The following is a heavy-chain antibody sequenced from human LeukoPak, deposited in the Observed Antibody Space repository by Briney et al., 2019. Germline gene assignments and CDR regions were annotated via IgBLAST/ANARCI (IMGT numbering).Heavy chain of an antibody. Sequence: ASVKVSCKASGYSFTTHGISWVRQAPGQGLEWMGWISSYSTYTTYAQKFQGRVTMTRNTSISTAYMELSSLRSEDTAVYYCARGHGGYLHPAAREGYWGQGTLVTVSS. CDR1: GYSFTTHG. V-gene: IGHV1-8*02. CDR3: ARGHGGYLHPAAREGY. D-gene: IGHD5-12*01. CDR2: ISSYSTYT. J-gene: IGHJ4*02.